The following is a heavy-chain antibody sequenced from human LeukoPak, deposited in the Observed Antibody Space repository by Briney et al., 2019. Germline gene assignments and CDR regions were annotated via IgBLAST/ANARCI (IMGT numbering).Heavy chain of an antibody. CDR1: GGSISSYY. V-gene: IGHV4-59*01. D-gene: IGHD5-24*01. Sequence: SETLSLTCTVSGGSISSYYWSWIRQPPGKGLEWIGYIYYSGSTNYNPSLKSRVTISVDTSKNQFSLKLSSVTAADTAVYYCARATPRLDGYNFSFDYWGQGTLVTVSS. CDR3: ARATPRLDGYNFSFDY. J-gene: IGHJ4*02. CDR2: IYYSGST.